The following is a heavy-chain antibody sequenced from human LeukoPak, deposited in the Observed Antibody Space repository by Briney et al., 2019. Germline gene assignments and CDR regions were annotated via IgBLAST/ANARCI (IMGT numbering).Heavy chain of an antibody. V-gene: IGHV4-61*09. Sequence: PSETLSLTCTVSGGSISSGSYDWYWIRQPAGKGLEWIGHIYTSGSTNYNPSLKSRVTMSLDTSKNQFSLRLSSVTAADTAVYYCARDKYYGSGNYGKYNWFDPWGQGALVTVSS. CDR1: GGSISSGSYD. CDR2: IYTSGST. J-gene: IGHJ5*02. CDR3: ARDKYYGSGNYGKYNWFDP. D-gene: IGHD3-10*01.